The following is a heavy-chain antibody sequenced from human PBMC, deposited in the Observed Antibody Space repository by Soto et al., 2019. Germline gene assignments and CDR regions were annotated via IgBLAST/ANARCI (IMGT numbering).Heavy chain of an antibody. CDR2: IYDSGNT. CDR1: GDSITTYKW. V-gene: IGHV4-4*02. D-gene: IGHD7-27*01. CDR3: ATCQLGEYYYAMDI. J-gene: IGHJ6*02. Sequence: SETLSLTCAVSGDSITTYKWRTWVRQTPTKGLEWIGEIYDSGNTRYNPSLKSRVTISKDTSKNQLSLKLNSVTVADTAVYYCATCQLGEYYYAMDIWGQGTTVTVSS.